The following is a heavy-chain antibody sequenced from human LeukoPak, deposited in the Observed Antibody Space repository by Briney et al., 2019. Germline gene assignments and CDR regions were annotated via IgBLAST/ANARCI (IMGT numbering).Heavy chain of an antibody. CDR1: GDSISSYY. Sequence: SETLSLTCTVSGDSISSYYWSWIRQPPGKGLEWIGYIYYSGSTNYNPSLKSRVTISVDTSKNQFSLKLSSVTAADTAVYYCARAERWPQWFDPWGQGTLVTVSS. V-gene: IGHV4-59*01. J-gene: IGHJ5*01. CDR3: ARAERWPQWFDP. D-gene: IGHD5-24*01. CDR2: IYYSGST.